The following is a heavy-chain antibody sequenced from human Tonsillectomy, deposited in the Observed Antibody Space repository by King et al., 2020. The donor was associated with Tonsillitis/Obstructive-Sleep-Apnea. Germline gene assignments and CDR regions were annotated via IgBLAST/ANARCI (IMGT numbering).Heavy chain of an antibody. CDR1: GFAFSAKA. Sequence: VQLVEAGGGLVQPGGSLRLSCEVAGFAFSAKAMSWVRQAPGKGLEWVLSISNTGNSPYYEDSVKGRFTISRDNSKNALFLQMNSLRAEDGAIYYCVKGILWFGEEDVWGKGPTVIVSS. J-gene: IGHJ6*03. CDR3: VKGILWFGEEDV. CDR2: ISNTGNSP. D-gene: IGHD3-10*01. V-gene: IGHV3-23*04.